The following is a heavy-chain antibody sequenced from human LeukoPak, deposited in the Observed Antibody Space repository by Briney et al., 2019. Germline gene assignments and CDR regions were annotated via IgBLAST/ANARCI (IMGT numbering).Heavy chain of an antibody. J-gene: IGHJ6*02. V-gene: IGHV3-21*01. CDR1: GFTFSSYS. CDR3: ARYYDFWSGYYIYYYGMDV. D-gene: IGHD3-3*01. CDR2: ISSSSSYI. Sequence: PGGSLRLSCAASGFTFSSYSMNWVRQAPGKGLEWVSSISSSSSYIYYADSVKGRFTISRDNAKNSLYLQMNSLRAEDTAVYYCARYYDFWSGYYIYYYGMDVWGQGTTVTVSS.